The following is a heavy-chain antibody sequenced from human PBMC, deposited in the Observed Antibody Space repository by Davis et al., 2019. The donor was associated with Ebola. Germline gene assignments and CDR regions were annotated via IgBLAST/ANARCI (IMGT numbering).Heavy chain of an antibody. CDR1: GGSISSYY. CDR3: ARLYSSGWFTFDP. CDR2: IYYSGST. V-gene: IGHV4-59*01. D-gene: IGHD6-19*01. Sequence: GSLRLSCTVSGGSISSYYWSWIRQPPGKGLEWIGYIYYSGSTNYNPSLKSRVTISVDTSKNQFSLKLSSVTAADTAVYYCARLYSSGWFTFDPWGQGTLVTVSS. J-gene: IGHJ5*02.